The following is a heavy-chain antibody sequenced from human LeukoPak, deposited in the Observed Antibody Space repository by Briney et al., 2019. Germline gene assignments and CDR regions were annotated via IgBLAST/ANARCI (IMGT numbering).Heavy chain of an antibody. CDR3: ARDTLDYYDSSGSSVWSDP. CDR1: GFTFSSYG. CDR2: IWYNGSNK. Sequence: RSLRLSCAASGFTFSSYGMHWVRQAPGKGLEWVAVIWYNGSNKYYADSVKGRFTISRDNSKNTLYLQMNSLRAEDTAVYYCARDTLDYYDSSGSSVWSDPWGQGTLVTVSS. V-gene: IGHV3-33*01. D-gene: IGHD3-22*01. J-gene: IGHJ5*02.